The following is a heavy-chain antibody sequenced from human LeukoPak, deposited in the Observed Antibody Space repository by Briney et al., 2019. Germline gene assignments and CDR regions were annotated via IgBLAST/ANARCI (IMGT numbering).Heavy chain of an antibody. CDR2: INHSGST. CDR3: AALRMVRGVMKFDP. V-gene: IGHV4-34*01. Sequence: SETLSLTCAVYGGSFSGYYWSWIRQPPGKGLEWIGEINHSGSTNYNPSLKSRVTISVDTSKNQFSLKLSSVTAADTAVYYCAALRMVRGVMKFDPWGQGTLVTVSS. D-gene: IGHD3-10*01. J-gene: IGHJ5*02. CDR1: GGSFSGYY.